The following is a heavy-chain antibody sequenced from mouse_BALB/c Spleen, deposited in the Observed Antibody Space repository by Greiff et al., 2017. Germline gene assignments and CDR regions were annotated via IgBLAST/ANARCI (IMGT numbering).Heavy chain of an antibody. CDR1: GFTFSNYW. CDR2: IRLKSNNYAT. Sequence: DVQLQESGGGLVQPGGSMKLSCVASGFTFSNYWMNWVRQSPEKGLEWVAEIRLKSNNYATHYAESVKGRFTISRDDSKSSVYLQMNNLRAEDTGIYYCTRQEGYSFAYWGQGTLVTVSA. J-gene: IGHJ3*01. D-gene: IGHD2-3*01. V-gene: IGHV6-6*02. CDR3: TRQEGYSFAY.